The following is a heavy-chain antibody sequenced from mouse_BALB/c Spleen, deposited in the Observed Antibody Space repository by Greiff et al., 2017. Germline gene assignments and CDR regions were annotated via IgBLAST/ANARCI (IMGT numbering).Heavy chain of an antibody. CDR3: ARYVYYYGSPHFDY. CDR2: IYPGGGYT. Sequence: QVHVKQSGAELVRPGTSVKISCKASGYTFTNYWLGWVKQRPGHGLEWIGDIYPGGGYTNYNEKFKGKATLTADTSSSTAYMQLSSLTSEDSAVYFCARYVYYYGSPHFDYWGQGTTLTVSS. V-gene: IGHV1-63*02. CDR1: GYTFTNYW. D-gene: IGHD1-1*01. J-gene: IGHJ2*01.